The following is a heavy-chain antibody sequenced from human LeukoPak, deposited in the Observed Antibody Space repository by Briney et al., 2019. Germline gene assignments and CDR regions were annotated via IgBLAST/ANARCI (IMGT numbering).Heavy chain of an antibody. Sequence: QPGGSLRLSCAASGFTFSSYEMNWVRQAPGKGLEWVSYISSSGSTIYYADSVKGRFTISRDNAKNSLYLQVNSLRAEDTAVYYCARRYCSGGSCYSERGAFDIWGQGTMVTVSS. V-gene: IGHV3-48*03. J-gene: IGHJ3*02. CDR1: GFTFSSYE. CDR3: ARRYCSGGSCYSERGAFDI. CDR2: ISSSGSTI. D-gene: IGHD2-15*01.